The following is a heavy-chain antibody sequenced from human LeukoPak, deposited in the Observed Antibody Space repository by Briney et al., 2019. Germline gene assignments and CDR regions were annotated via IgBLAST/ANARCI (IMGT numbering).Heavy chain of an antibody. Sequence: PGGSLRLSCAASRFTFSNYIMHWIRQAPGKGLEWVAVISYDGSNKYYADSVKGRFTISRDNSKNTLYLQMNSLRAEDTAVYYCARARSSYGYGDAFDIWGQGTMVIVSS. CDR3: ARARSSYGYGDAFDI. CDR2: ISYDGSNK. J-gene: IGHJ3*02. D-gene: IGHD5-18*01. V-gene: IGHV3-30*04. CDR1: RFTFSNYI.